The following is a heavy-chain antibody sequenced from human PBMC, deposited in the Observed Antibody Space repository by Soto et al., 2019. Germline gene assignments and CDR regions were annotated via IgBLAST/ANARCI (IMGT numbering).Heavy chain of an antibody. CDR3: ARVWYYDSSGYSWFDP. D-gene: IGHD3-22*01. V-gene: IGHV4-61*01. Sequence: KTSETLSLTCTVSGGSVRSGSYYWRWIRQPPGKGLEWIGYIYSSGSTNYNHSLQSRGTISVDTSKNQYSPKLSSVTAADTAVYYCARVWYYDSSGYSWFDPWGQGTLVTVSS. J-gene: IGHJ5*02. CDR1: GGSVRSGSYY. CDR2: IYSSGST.